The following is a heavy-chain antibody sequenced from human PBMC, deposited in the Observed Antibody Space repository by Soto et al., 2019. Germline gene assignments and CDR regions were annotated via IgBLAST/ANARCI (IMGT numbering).Heavy chain of an antibody. J-gene: IGHJ6*02. CDR2: ISPDNVNT. V-gene: IGHV1-18*01. CDR1: GYTFTIYG. CDR3: TRALGYIGYTGTHV. Sequence: QVQLVQSGGEVKKPGASVKVSCKASGYTFTIYGITWVRQAPGQGLEWMGWISPDNVNTNYAQKLQGRVTMTTDTSTSTAYMEVSNLRSDDTAVSYFTRALGYIGYTGTHVWGQGTTVTVSS. D-gene: IGHD5-12*01.